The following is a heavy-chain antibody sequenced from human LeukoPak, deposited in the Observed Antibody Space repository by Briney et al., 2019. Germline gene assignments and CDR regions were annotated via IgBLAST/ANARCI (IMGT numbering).Heavy chain of an antibody. CDR2: IYYSGST. Sequence: KPSETLSLTCTVSGGSISSYYWSWIRQPPGKGLEWIGYIYYSGSTNYNPSLKSRVTISVDTPKNQLSLKLSSVTAADTAVYYCAREGEREGWGSSLKAFDIWGQGTMVTVSS. D-gene: IGHD3-16*01. CDR1: GGSISSYY. J-gene: IGHJ3*02. CDR3: AREGEREGWGSSLKAFDI. V-gene: IGHV4-59*01.